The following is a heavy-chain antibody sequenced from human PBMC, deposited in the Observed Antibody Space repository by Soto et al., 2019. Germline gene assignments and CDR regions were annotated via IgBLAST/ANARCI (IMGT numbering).Heavy chain of an antibody. V-gene: IGHV4-59*08. CDR3: AGHSFYSGYCSGGSCYPNWFDP. CDR1: GGSISSYY. D-gene: IGHD2-15*01. CDR2: IYYSGST. Sequence: PSDTLSLTCNVSGGSISSYYWSWIRQPPGKGLEWIGYIYYSGSTNYNPSLKSRVTISLDTSKNQFSLKLSSVTAADTAVYYCAGHSFYSGYCSGGSCYPNWFDPWGQGTLVTVSS. J-gene: IGHJ5*02.